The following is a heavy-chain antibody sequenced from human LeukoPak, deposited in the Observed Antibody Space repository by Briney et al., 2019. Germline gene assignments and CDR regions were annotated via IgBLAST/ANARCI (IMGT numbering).Heavy chain of an antibody. Sequence: SVKVSCKASGGTFSSYAISWVRQAPGQGLEWMGGIIPIFGTANYAQKFQGRVTITADESTSTAYMELSSLRSEDTAVYYCASSCSSTSCYGVREDYWGQGTPVTVSS. J-gene: IGHJ4*02. CDR2: IIPIFGTA. D-gene: IGHD2-2*01. V-gene: IGHV1-69*01. CDR1: GGTFSSYA. CDR3: ASSCSSTSCYGVREDY.